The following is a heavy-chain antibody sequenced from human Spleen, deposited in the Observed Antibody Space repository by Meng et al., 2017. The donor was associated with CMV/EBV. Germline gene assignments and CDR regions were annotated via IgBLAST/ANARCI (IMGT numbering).Heavy chain of an antibody. Sequence: GEYLKISCAASGFTFSSYAMSWVRQAPGKGLEWVSAISGSVGSTYYADSVKGRFTITRDNSNNTLYLQVNSLRGEDTAIYYCAKDARSSTRYLGYAMDVWGLGTTVTVSS. CDR3: AKDARSSTRYLGYAMDV. CDR2: ISGSVGST. CDR1: GFTFSSYA. D-gene: IGHD1-26*01. V-gene: IGHV3-23*01. J-gene: IGHJ6*02.